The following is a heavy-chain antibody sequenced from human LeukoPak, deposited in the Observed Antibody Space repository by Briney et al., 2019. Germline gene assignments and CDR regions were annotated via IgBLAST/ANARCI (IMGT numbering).Heavy chain of an antibody. D-gene: IGHD3-22*01. CDR3: ARERDCDSSGYAFYFDC. J-gene: IGHJ4*02. V-gene: IGHV3-30-3*01. Sequence: GGSLRLSCAASGFTFSSYAMHWVRQAPGKGLEWVAVISYDGSNKYYADSVKGRFTISRDNSKNTLYLQMNSLRAEDTAVYYCARERDCDSSGYAFYFDCWGQGTLVTVSS. CDR1: GFTFSSYA. CDR2: ISYDGSNK.